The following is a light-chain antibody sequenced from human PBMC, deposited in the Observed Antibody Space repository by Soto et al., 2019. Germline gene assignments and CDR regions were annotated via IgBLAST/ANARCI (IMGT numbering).Light chain of an antibody. J-gene: IGKJ4*01. CDR1: QSVSSN. CDR2: GAS. CDR3: QQSNSSPPT. V-gene: IGKV3-15*01. Sequence: EILTTQSPASLSLCRGEISTLWGRASQSVSSNLAWYQQKPGQAPRLLIYGASTRATGIPARFRGSGSGTDFTLTISSLQPEDFATYFCQQSNSSPPTFGGGTKVDI.